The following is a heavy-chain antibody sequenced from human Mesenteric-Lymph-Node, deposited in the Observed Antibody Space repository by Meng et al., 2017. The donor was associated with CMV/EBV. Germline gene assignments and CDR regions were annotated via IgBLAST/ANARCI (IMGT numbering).Heavy chain of an antibody. J-gene: IGHJ3*02. D-gene: IGHD4-23*01. CDR3: ARWKWVGNSNDAFDI. CDR1: GGSISSYY. Sequence: SETLSLTCTVSGGSISSYYWSWIRQPPGKGLEWIGYIYYSGSTNYNPSLKIRVTISVDTSKNQFSLKLSSVTAADTAVYYCARWKWVGNSNDAFDIWGQGTMVTVSS. CDR2: IYYSGST. V-gene: IGHV4-59*08.